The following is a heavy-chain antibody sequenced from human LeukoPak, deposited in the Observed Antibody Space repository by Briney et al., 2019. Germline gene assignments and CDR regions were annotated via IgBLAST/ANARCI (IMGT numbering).Heavy chain of an antibody. CDR1: GYYISTGHY. Sequence: SETLSLTCSVSGYYISTGHYWGWIRQPPGKGLEWIGGIYHSGSTYYNPSLKSRVTISVDTSKNQFSLKLSSVTAADTAVYYCARSLRYFDWKDAFDIWGQGTMVTVSS. J-gene: IGHJ3*02. CDR3: ARSLRYFDWKDAFDI. V-gene: IGHV4-38-2*02. D-gene: IGHD3-9*01. CDR2: IYHSGST.